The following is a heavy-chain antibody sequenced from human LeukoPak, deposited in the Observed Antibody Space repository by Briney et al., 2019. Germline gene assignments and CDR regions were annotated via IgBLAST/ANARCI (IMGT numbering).Heavy chain of an antibody. J-gene: IGHJ4*02. CDR2: IYSSGNT. D-gene: IGHD2-15*01. CDR1: GGSISGYY. V-gene: IGHV4-59*08. Sequence: SGTLSLTCTVSGGSISGYYWSWIRQPPGKGLEWIGYIYSSGNTNYNPSLKSRVTISVDTSKNQFSLKLSSVTAADTAVYYCARHYCSGGSCRLFDYWGQGTLVTVSS. CDR3: ARHYCSGGSCRLFDY.